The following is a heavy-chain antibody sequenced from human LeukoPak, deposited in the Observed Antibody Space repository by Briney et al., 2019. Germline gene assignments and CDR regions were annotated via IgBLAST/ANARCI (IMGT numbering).Heavy chain of an antibody. D-gene: IGHD3-9*01. Sequence: PSETLSLTCTVSGGSISSGGYYWSWIRQHPGKGLEWIGYIYYSGSTYYNPSLKSRVTISVDTSKNQFSLKLSSVTAADTAVYYCASVPHLRYFDSPEEYYGMDVWGQGTTVTVSS. J-gene: IGHJ6*02. CDR1: GGSISSGGYY. CDR3: ASVPHLRYFDSPEEYYGMDV. V-gene: IGHV4-31*03. CDR2: IYYSGST.